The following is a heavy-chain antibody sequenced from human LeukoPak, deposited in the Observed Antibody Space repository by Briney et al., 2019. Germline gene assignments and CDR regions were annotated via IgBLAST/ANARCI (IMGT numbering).Heavy chain of an antibody. Sequence: GGSLRLSCAASGFTFDDYAMHWVRQAPGKGLEWVSGISWNSGSIGYADSVKGRFTISRDNAKNSLYLQMNSLRAEDTALYYCAKAVDPYSSSWYNDAFDIWGQGTMVTVSS. D-gene: IGHD6-13*01. J-gene: IGHJ3*02. V-gene: IGHV3-9*01. CDR1: GFTFDDYA. CDR2: ISWNSGSI. CDR3: AKAVDPYSSSWYNDAFDI.